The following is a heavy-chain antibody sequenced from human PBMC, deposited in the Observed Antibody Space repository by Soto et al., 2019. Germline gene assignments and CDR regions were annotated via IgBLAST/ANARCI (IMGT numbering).Heavy chain of an antibody. CDR1: GDSVSGNY. Sequence: SETLSLTCTVSGDSVSGNYWSWIRQPPGKQLEWIGYMYYSGGANYNPSLRSRVSMSVDRSKNQFSMTLTSATAADTAVYYCARGYASGLPGYWGQGILVTVSS. CDR3: ARGYASGLPGY. CDR2: MYYSGGA. V-gene: IGHV4-59*02. J-gene: IGHJ4*02. D-gene: IGHD6-19*01.